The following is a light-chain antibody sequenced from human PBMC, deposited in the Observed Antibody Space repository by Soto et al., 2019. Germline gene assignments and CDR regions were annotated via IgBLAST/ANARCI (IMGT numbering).Light chain of an antibody. CDR2: KAS. J-gene: IGKJ1*01. V-gene: IGKV1-5*03. Sequence: DIQMTQSPSTLSASVGDRVTITCRASQSISSWLAWYQQKPGKAPKLLIDKASSLESGVPSRFSGSVSGTEFTLTISSLQPDDFATYYCQQYNSYSYTFGQGTKVEIK. CDR3: QQYNSYSYT. CDR1: QSISSW.